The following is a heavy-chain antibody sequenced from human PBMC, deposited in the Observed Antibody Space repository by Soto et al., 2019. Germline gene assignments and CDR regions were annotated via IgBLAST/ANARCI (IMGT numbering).Heavy chain of an antibody. J-gene: IGHJ5*02. CDR3: ARALRYCSGGSCYTNWFDP. D-gene: IGHD2-15*01. CDR2: INPNSGGT. Sequence: PVKVSCKAAGYSFTVYYMHWVRKALEQGLEWMGWINPNSGGTNYAQKFQGRVTMTRDTSISTAYMELSRLRSDDTAVYYCARALRYCSGGSCYTNWFDPWGQGTLVTVSS. V-gene: IGHV1-2*02. CDR1: GYSFTVYY.